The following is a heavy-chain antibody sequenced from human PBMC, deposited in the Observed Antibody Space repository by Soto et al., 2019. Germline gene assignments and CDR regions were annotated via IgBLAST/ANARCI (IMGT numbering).Heavy chain of an antibody. Sequence: QVQLPESGPGLVKPSQTLSLTCTVSGASMSSDGYYWTWIRQSPGKGLAWIGYIYYSGSTYYNPSLESRVAISLDTSMSQFSLTLHSVTAADTAIYYCARDRHNNFFDPWGQGTLVTVSS. CDR2: IYYSGST. V-gene: IGHV4-31*03. CDR3: ARDRHNNFFDP. CDR1: GASMSSDGYY. J-gene: IGHJ5*02. D-gene: IGHD6-6*01.